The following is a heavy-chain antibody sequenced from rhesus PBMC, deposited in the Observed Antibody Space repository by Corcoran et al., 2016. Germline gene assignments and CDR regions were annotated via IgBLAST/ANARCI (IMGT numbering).Heavy chain of an antibody. J-gene: IGHJ4*01. D-gene: IGHD3-16*01. CDR1: GGSISSSY. CDR2: IYGSASST. Sequence: QLQLQESGPGLVKPSETLPVTCAVSGGSISSSYWSWIRQAPGKGLEVIGYIYGSASSTNCNPSLKKRVTLSIATSKNQFSLMLSSVTAGEAAEYYCAGYCGSFLGYFDSWGQGVLVTVSS. V-gene: IGHV4-169*01. CDR3: AGYCGSFLGYFDS.